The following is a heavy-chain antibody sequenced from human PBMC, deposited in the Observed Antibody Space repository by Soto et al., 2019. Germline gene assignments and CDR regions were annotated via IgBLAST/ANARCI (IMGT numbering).Heavy chain of an antibody. D-gene: IGHD5-12*01. V-gene: IGHV3-30*18. CDR2: ISYDGSNK. J-gene: IGHJ6*02. Sequence: PGGSLRLSCAASGFTFSSYGMHWVRQAPGKGLEWVAVISYDGSNKYYADSVKGRFTISRDNSKNTLYLQMNSLRAEDTAVYYCAKGLEMATIILYYYGMDVWGQGTTVTVS. CDR3: AKGLEMATIILYYYGMDV. CDR1: GFTFSSYG.